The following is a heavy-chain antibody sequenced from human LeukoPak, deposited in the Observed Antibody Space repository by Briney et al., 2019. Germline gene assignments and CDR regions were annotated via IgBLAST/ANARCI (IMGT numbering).Heavy chain of an antibody. J-gene: IGHJ4*02. D-gene: IGHD1-26*01. CDR2: IHYSGST. V-gene: IGHV4-39*01. CDR3: ARRSATTGFDY. Sequence: KPSETPSLTFTGSGGSLRRSGYYWGWVRHPPGEGLDWIGSIHYSGSTYYNSSLKSRVTMSVDTSRNQISLQLSSVTAADTAVYYCARRSATTGFDYWGQGSLVTVSS. CDR1: GGSLRRSGYY.